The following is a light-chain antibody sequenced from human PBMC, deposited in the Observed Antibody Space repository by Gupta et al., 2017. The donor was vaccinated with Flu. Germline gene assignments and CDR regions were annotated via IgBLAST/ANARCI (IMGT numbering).Light chain of an antibody. CDR2: AAS. V-gene: IGKV1-39*01. CDR1: QSISSY. CDR3: QQSDSTPYT. Sequence: SVGDRVTITCRASQSISSYLNWYQQKPGKAPKLLIYAASSLQSGVPSRFSGSGSGTDFTLTISSLQPEDFATYYCQQSDSTPYTFGQGTKLEIK. J-gene: IGKJ2*01.